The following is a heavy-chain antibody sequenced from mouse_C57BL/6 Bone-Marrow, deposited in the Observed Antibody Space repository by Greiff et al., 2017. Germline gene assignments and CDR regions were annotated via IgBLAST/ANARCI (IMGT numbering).Heavy chain of an antibody. CDR2: IWSGGNT. D-gene: IGHD4-1*02. V-gene: IGHV2-2*01. CDR1: GFSLTSYG. J-gene: IGHJ3*01. CDR3: ARNNWDEDWFAY. Sequence: VKLMESGPGLVQPSQSLSITCTVSGFSLTSYGVHWVRQSPGKGLEWLGVIWSGGNTDYNAAFISRLCISKDNSKSQVFFKMNSLQADDTAIYYCARNNWDEDWFAYWGQGTLVTVSA.